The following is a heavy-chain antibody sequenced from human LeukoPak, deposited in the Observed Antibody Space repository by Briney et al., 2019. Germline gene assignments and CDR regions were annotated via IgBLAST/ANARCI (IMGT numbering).Heavy chain of an antibody. CDR3: ASEHSSGYYQYDY. CDR1: GFTVSSYC. Sequence: GGSLRLSCAASGFTVSSYCMHWVRQAPGKGLVWVSRINSDGSSTNYADSVKGLFTISRDNAKNTLHLQMNSLSAEDTAVYYCASEHSSGYYQYDYWGQGPLVTVSS. V-gene: IGHV3-74*01. CDR2: INSDGSST. J-gene: IGHJ4*02. D-gene: IGHD3-22*01.